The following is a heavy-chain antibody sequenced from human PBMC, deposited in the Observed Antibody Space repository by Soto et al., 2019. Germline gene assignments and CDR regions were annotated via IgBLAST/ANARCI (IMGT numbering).Heavy chain of an antibody. CDR2: MSYDGSNK. V-gene: IGHV3-30-3*01. CDR1: GFTFSSYA. CDR3: ARDGGAY. J-gene: IGHJ4*02. Sequence: QVQLVESGGGVVQPGRSLRLSCAASGFTFSSYAMHWVRRAPGKGLEWMAVMSYDGSNKYYADSVKGRSTISRDNSKHTLYLQMNSLRPEDTALYYCARDGGAYWGQGTLVIVSS. D-gene: IGHD3-16*01.